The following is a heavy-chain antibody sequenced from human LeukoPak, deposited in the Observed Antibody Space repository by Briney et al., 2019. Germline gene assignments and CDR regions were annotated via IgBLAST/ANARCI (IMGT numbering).Heavy chain of an antibody. CDR3: ASPLMRFGESFDY. D-gene: IGHD3-10*01. V-gene: IGHV1-3*01. J-gene: IGHJ4*02. Sequence: ASVKVSCKASGYTFTSYAMHWVRQAPGQRLEWMRWINAGNGNTKYSQKFQGRVTITRDTSASTAYMELSSLRSEDTAVYYCASPLMRFGESFDYWGQGTLVTVSS. CDR2: INAGNGNT. CDR1: GYTFTSYA.